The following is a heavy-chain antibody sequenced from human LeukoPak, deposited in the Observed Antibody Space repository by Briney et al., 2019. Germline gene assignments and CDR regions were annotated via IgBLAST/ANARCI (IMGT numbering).Heavy chain of an antibody. Sequence: ASVKVSCKASGGTFSSYAISWVRQAPGQGLEWMGRIIPIFGTANYAQKFQGRVTITADKSTSTAYMELSSLRSEDTAVYYCATGAGAYGYGGKEIDYWGQGTLVTVSS. CDR2: IIPIFGTA. V-gene: IGHV1-69*06. CDR3: ATGAGAYGYGGKEIDY. CDR1: GGTFSSYA. D-gene: IGHD4-23*01. J-gene: IGHJ4*02.